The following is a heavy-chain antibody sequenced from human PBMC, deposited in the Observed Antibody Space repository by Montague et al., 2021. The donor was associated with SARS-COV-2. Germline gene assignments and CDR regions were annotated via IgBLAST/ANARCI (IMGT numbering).Heavy chain of an antibody. CDR3: AREYRIELWQTNWYFGL. V-gene: IGHV4-59*01. D-gene: IGHD5-18*01. CDR2: IYHSGNT. J-gene: IGHJ2*01. CDR1: GGSISGYY. Sequence: SETLSLTCTVSGGSISGYYWSWIRQPPGKGLEWIGYIYHSGNTKYNPSLKSRVSISADTSRNQFSLRLSSVTAADTAVYCCAREYRIELWQTNWYFGLWGRGTLVTVSS.